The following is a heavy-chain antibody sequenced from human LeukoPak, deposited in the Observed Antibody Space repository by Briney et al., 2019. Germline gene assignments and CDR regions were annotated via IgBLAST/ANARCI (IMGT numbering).Heavy chain of an antibody. CDR3: ARDAGFGESREAYYYYYMDV. V-gene: IGHV3-48*03. Sequence: GGSLRLSCAASGFTFSSYEMNWVRQAPGKGLEWVSYISSSGSTIYYADSVKGRFTISRDNAKNSLYLQMNSLRAGDTAVYYCARDAGFGESREAYYYYYMDVWGKGTTVTVSS. J-gene: IGHJ6*03. D-gene: IGHD3-10*01. CDR2: ISSSGSTI. CDR1: GFTFSSYE.